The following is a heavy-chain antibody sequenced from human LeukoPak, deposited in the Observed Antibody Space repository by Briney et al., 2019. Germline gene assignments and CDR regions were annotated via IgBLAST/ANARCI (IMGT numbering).Heavy chain of an antibody. D-gene: IGHD6-13*01. CDR3: ARDGSSWLIDY. CDR2: ISFDGGEK. Sequence: PGGSLRLSCAASGFTFSSYGMHWVRQAPGKGLEWVAVISFDGGEKYYADSVKGRLTISRDNSKNTLYLQMNSLRAEDTAVYYCARDGSSWLIDYWGQGTLVTVSS. J-gene: IGHJ4*02. CDR1: GFTFSSYG. V-gene: IGHV3-30*03.